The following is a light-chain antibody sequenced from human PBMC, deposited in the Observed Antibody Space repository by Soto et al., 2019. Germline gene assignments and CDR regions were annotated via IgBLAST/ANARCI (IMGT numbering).Light chain of an antibody. J-gene: IGLJ1*01. CDR3: CSYAYSKSPYV. Sequence: QSVLTQPASVSGSPGQSMTISCTVTSSDVGRYNLVSWYQHHPGKAPKLLIYEVSKRPSGVSNRFSASKSGNTASLTISGLQAEAEADYYCCSYAYSKSPYVFGPGTKVTVL. CDR1: SSDVGRYNL. CDR2: EVS. V-gene: IGLV2-23*02.